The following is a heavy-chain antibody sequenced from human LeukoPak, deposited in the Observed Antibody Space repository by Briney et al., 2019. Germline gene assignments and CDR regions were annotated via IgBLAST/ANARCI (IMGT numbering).Heavy chain of an antibody. CDR1: GFTFSSYW. V-gene: IGHV3-7*01. CDR3: ARDPNFTYYYDSSGYSDY. Sequence: AGGPLRLSCAASGFTFSSYWMSWVRQAPGKGLEWVANIKQDGSEKYYVDSVKGRFTISRDNAKNSLYLQMNSLRAEDTAVYYCARDPNFTYYYDSSGYSDYWGQGTLVTVSS. J-gene: IGHJ4*02. CDR2: IKQDGSEK. D-gene: IGHD3-22*01.